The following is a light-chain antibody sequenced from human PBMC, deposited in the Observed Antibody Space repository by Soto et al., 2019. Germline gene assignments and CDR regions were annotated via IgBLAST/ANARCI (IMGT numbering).Light chain of an antibody. J-gene: IGKJ1*01. CDR2: GAS. CDR1: QSVSSSY. Sequence: EIVLTQSPGTLSLSPGERATLSCRASQSVSSSYLAWYQQKPGQAPRLLIYGASSRATGIPDRFSGSGSGTDFTLTISRLEPEDFAVYYCQQYGSSPQLRGLRTFGQGTKVEIK. V-gene: IGKV3-20*01. CDR3: QQYGSSPQLRGLRT.